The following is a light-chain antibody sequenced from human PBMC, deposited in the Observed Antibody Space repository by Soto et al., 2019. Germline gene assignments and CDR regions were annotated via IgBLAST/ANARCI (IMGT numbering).Light chain of an antibody. V-gene: IGKV3-20*01. Sequence: EVVLTQSPGTLSLSPGDRVTLSCRASQTVVSSYLAWYQQKPGQPPRLLIFDASSRATGIPDRFSGSGSGTDFSLIISRLEPEDSAVYYCQQYGVEPVLGHGTKVEIK. J-gene: IGKJ1*01. CDR2: DAS. CDR1: QTVVSSY. CDR3: QQYGVEPV.